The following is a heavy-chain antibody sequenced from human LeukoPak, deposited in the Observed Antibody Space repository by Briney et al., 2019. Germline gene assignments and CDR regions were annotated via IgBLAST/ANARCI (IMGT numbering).Heavy chain of an antibody. CDR3: AREIQWELPPGGNYFDY. Sequence: SETLSLTCTVSGGSISSYYWSWIRQPAGKGLEWIGRIYASGSTNYNPSLKSRVTMSVDTSKNQFSLKLSSVTAADTAVYYCAREIQWELPPGGNYFDYWGQGTLVTVSS. CDR2: IYASGST. CDR1: GGSISSYY. V-gene: IGHV4-4*07. D-gene: IGHD1-26*01. J-gene: IGHJ4*02.